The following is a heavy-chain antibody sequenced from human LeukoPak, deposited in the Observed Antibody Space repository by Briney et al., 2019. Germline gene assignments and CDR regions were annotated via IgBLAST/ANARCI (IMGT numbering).Heavy chain of an antibody. Sequence: SETLSLTCTVSGGSISSYYWSWIRQPPGKGLEWIGRIHTSGSTNYNPSLKSRVTISVDTSKNQFSLKLSSVTAADTAVYYCARVRGITMDDAFDIWGQGTMVTVSS. V-gene: IGHV4-4*08. CDR2: IHTSGST. J-gene: IGHJ3*02. D-gene: IGHD3-3*01. CDR1: GGSISSYY. CDR3: ARVRGITMDDAFDI.